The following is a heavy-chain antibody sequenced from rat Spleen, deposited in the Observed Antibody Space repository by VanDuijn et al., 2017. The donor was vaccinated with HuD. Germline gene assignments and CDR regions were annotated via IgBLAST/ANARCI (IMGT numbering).Heavy chain of an antibody. CDR1: GFTFSDYY. D-gene: IGHD1-10*01. CDR3: TTENYWFAY. V-gene: IGHV5-20*01. J-gene: IGHJ3*01. Sequence: EVQLVESDGGLVQPGRSLKLSCAASGFTFSDYYMAWVRRAPTQGLEWVATISYDGSGTYYRDSVKGRFTISRDNAKSTLYLQMDSLRSEDTATYYCTTENYWFAYWGQGTLVTVSS. CDR2: ISYDGSGT.